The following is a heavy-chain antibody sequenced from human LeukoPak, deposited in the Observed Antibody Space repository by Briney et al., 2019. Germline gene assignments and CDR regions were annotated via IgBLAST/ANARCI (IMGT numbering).Heavy chain of an antibody. CDR2: ISYDGSNK. Sequence: GGSLRLSCAASGFTFSSYGMHWVRQAPGKGLKWVAVISYDGSNKYYADSVKGRFTISRDNSKNTLYLQMNSLRAEDTAVYYCAKDNGDYLDYWGQGTLVTVSS. D-gene: IGHD4-17*01. V-gene: IGHV3-30*18. CDR1: GFTFSSYG. CDR3: AKDNGDYLDY. J-gene: IGHJ4*02.